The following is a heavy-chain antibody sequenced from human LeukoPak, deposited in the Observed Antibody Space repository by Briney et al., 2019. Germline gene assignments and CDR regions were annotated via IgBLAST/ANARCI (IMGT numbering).Heavy chain of an antibody. CDR3: AREATSLEWLFYFDY. CDR2: INAGNGNT. D-gene: IGHD3-3*01. CDR1: GYTFTSYA. V-gene: IGHV1-3*03. Sequence: ASVKVSCKASGYTFTSYAMHWVRQAPGQRLEWMGWINAGNGNTKYSQEFQDRVTITRDTSASTAYMELSSLRSEDMAVYYCAREATSLEWLFYFDYWGQGTLVTVSS. J-gene: IGHJ4*02.